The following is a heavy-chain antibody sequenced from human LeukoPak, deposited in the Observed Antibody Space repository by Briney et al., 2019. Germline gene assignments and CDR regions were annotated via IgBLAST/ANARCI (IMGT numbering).Heavy chain of an antibody. V-gene: IGHV3-7*03. D-gene: IGHD4-23*01. Sequence: GRSLRLSCAASGFTFSSYAMHWVRQAPGKGLEWVANIKQDGSDKYYVDSVKGRITISRDNAKNSLYLQMNSLRAEDTAVYYCARKTVVGSYFDYWGQGTPVTVSS. J-gene: IGHJ4*02. CDR2: IKQDGSDK. CDR3: ARKTVVGSYFDY. CDR1: GFTFSSYA.